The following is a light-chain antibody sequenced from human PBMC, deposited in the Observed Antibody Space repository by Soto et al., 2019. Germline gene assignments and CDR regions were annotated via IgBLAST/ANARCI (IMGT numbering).Light chain of an antibody. V-gene: IGKV3-20*01. CDR1: QSVSSSY. CDR2: ATS. J-gene: IGKJ4*01. Sequence: ESVLTQSPCTLSLSPGERATLSCRASQSVSSSYLAWYQQKPGQSPRLLIYATSYRATGIPDRFSGGGSGTDFTLTISRLEPEDFAVYYCQQYGSSITFGGGTKVEIK. CDR3: QQYGSSIT.